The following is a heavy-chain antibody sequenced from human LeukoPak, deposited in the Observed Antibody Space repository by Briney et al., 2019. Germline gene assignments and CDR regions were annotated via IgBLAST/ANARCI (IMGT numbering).Heavy chain of an antibody. CDR2: VSSSSTYI. J-gene: IGHJ4*02. Sequence: GGSLRLSCAASGFTFSNYNMNWVRQAPGKGLEWVSSVSSSSTYIYYADSVKGRFTISRDNAKNSLFLQMNSLRAEDTAVYYCARDWSGPGYWGQGTLVTVSS. CDR1: GFTFSNYN. CDR3: ARDWSGPGY. D-gene: IGHD3-3*01. V-gene: IGHV3-21*01.